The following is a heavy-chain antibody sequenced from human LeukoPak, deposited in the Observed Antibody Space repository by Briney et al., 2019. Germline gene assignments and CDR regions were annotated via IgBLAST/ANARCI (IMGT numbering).Heavy chain of an antibody. V-gene: IGHV1-18*01. CDR1: GYTFTSYG. Sequence: ASVKVSCKASGYTFTSYGISWVRQAPGQGLEWMGWISAYNGNTNYAQKLQGRVTMTTDTSTSTAYMELRSLRSDDTAVYYCARVLWARFWSGYSRSIDYWGQGTLVTVSS. D-gene: IGHD3-3*01. CDR3: ARVLWARFWSGYSRSIDY. CDR2: ISAYNGNT. J-gene: IGHJ4*02.